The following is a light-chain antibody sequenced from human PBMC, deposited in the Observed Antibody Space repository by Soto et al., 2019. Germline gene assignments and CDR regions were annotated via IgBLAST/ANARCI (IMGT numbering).Light chain of an antibody. V-gene: IGLV2-11*01. CDR3: CSYAGSYTYV. Sequence: QSVLTQPRSVSGPPGQPVTISCTGTSSDVGGYNYVSWYQQHPGKAPKLMIYDVSKRPSGVPDRFSGSKSGNTASLTISGLQAEDEADYYCCSYAGSYTYVFGTGTKVTVL. J-gene: IGLJ1*01. CDR2: DVS. CDR1: SSDVGGYNY.